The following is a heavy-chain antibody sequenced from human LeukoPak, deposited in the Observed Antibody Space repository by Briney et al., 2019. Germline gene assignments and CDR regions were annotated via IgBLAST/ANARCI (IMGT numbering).Heavy chain of an antibody. CDR1: GYTLTDLS. CDR2: FDPEDGET. V-gene: IGHV1-24*01. D-gene: IGHD2-2*01. J-gene: IGHJ4*02. Sequence: ASVKVSCKVSGYTLTDLSMHWVRQAPGKGLEWMGGFDPEDGETIYAQKFQGRVTMTEDTSTDTAYMELSSLRSEDTAVYYCATPHPSFVVVPAAMPELDYWGQGTLVTVSS. CDR3: ATPHPSFVVVPAAMPELDY.